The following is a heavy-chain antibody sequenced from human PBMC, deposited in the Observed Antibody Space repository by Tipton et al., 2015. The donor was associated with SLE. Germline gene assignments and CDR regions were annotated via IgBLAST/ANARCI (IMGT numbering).Heavy chain of an antibody. CDR1: GFDFDDYA. Sequence: RSLRLSCAASGFDFDDYAMHWVRQAPGKGLEWVSSISWDSDDMYYADSVKGRFTISRDNGKSALYLHMNGLRPEDTALYYCVTNMDYLVSHTTLEYWGQGILVDVSS. J-gene: IGHJ4*02. D-gene: IGHD1-26*01. V-gene: IGHV3-9*01. CDR3: VTNMDYLVSHTTLEY. CDR2: ISWDSDDM.